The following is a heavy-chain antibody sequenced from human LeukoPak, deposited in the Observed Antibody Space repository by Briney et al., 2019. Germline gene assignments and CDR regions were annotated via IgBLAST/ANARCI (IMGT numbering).Heavy chain of an antibody. V-gene: IGHV3-21*06. CDR1: GFSFSGYS. J-gene: IGHJ4*02. D-gene: IGHD3-9*01. Sequence: PGGSLRLSCAASGFSFSGYSMNWVRQAPAKGLEWVSSISSRSSYIYYADSLKGRFTISRDNAKNSLHLQMKGLRVEDTAVYYCARGAFDYPGRDYFDYWGQGTQVTVSS. CDR3: ARGAFDYPGRDYFDY. CDR2: ISSRSSYI.